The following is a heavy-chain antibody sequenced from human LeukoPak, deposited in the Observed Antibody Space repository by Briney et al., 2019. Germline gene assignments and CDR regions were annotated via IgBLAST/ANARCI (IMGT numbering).Heavy chain of an antibody. D-gene: IGHD5-12*01. Sequence: SETLSLTCTVSGGSVSSTSYYWAWIRQPPGKGLEWIGSIYYTGSTYYNPSLNSRVTILVDTSKSQFSLKLSSVTAADTAVYYCARSLGLATLYAFDIWGQGTMVTVSS. CDR3: ARSLGLATLYAFDI. J-gene: IGHJ3*02. CDR1: GGSVSSTSYY. CDR2: IYYTGST. V-gene: IGHV4-39*07.